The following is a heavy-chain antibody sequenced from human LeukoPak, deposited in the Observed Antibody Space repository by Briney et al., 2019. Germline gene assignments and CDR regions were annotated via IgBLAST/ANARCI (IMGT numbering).Heavy chain of an antibody. CDR3: AREPIVVVTATRSDGIDV. D-gene: IGHD2-21*02. CDR2: INHSGST. J-gene: IGHJ6*02. CDR1: GGSFSGYY. V-gene: IGHV4-34*01. Sequence: PSETLSLTCAVYGGSFSGYYWSWIRQPPGKGLEWIGEINHSGSTNYNPSLKSRVTISVDTSKNQFSLKLSSVTAADTAVYYCAREPIVVVTATRSDGIDVWGQGTTVTVSS.